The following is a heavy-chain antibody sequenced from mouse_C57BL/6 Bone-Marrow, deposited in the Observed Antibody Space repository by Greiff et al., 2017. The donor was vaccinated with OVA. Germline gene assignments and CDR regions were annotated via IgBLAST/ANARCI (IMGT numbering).Heavy chain of an antibody. V-gene: IGHV10-1*01. CDR3: VRHKNEGDY. CDR2: IRSKSNNYAT. Sequence: DVMLVESGGGLVQPKGSLKLSCAASGFSFNTYAMNWVRQAPGKGLEWVARIRSKSNNYATYYADSVKDRFTISRDDSESMLYLQMNNLKTEDTAMYYCVRHKNEGDYWGQGTSVTVSS. CDR1: GFSFNTYA. J-gene: IGHJ4*01.